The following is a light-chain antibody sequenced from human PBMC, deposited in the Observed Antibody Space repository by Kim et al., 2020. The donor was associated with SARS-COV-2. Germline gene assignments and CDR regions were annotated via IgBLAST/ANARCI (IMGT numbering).Light chain of an antibody. CDR1: NIGGHS. CDR2: YDS. CDR3: QVWDTDTDDYV. Sequence: SYELTQPPSVSVAPGQTARITCGGNNIGGHSVDWYQQKPGQAPVLVIYYDSDRPSGIPERFSGSNAATTATLTISRGEAVDEADYYCQVWDTDTDDYVFGAGTKLTVL. V-gene: IGLV3-21*01. J-gene: IGLJ1*01.